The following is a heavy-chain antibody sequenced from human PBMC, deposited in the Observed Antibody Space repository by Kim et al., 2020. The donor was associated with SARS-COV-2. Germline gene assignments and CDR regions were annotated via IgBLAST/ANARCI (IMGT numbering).Heavy chain of an antibody. CDR2: IYYSGST. CDR1: GGSISSYY. Sequence: SETLSLTCTVSGGSISSYYWSWIRQPPGKGLEWIGYIYYSGSTNYNPSLKSRVTISVDTSKNQFSLKLSSVTAADTAVYYCARVVGSSSSSAFDPWGQGTLVTVSS. CDR3: ARVVGSSSSSAFDP. J-gene: IGHJ5*02. V-gene: IGHV4-59*13. D-gene: IGHD6-13*01.